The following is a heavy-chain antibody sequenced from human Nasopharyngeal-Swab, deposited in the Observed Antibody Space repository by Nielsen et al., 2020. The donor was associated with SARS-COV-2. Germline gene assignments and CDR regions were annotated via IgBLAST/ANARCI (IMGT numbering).Heavy chain of an antibody. V-gene: IGHV4-59*01. Sequence: SETLSLTCAVYGGSFSSYYWSWIRQPPGKGLEWIGYIYYSGSTNYNPSLKSRVTISVDTSKNQFSLKLSSVTAADTAVYYCARVPVVAATWFDYWGQGTLVTVSS. CDR2: IYYSGST. D-gene: IGHD2-15*01. J-gene: IGHJ4*02. CDR1: GGSFSSYY. CDR3: ARVPVVAATWFDY.